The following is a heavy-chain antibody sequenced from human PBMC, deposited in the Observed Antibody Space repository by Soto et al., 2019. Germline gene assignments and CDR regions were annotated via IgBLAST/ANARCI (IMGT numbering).Heavy chain of an antibody. D-gene: IGHD2-2*01. V-gene: IGHV3-30*09. CDR2: ISFDGSRK. J-gene: IGHJ6*02. Sequence: GGSLRLSCTASGFPFSSYTMHWLRRAPGKGLEWVGIISFDGSRKYYADWLKGRIVISRDNSKDSLYLQMDTLRPDDTAIYYCASDSVTSVTPYQEFYYYGMDVWGQGTPVTVSS. CDR3: ASDSVTSVTPYQEFYYYGMDV. CDR1: GFPFSSYT.